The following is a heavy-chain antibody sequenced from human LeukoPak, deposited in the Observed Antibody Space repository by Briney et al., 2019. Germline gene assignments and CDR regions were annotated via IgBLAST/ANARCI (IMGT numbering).Heavy chain of an antibody. J-gene: IGHJ3*02. Sequence: RGSLRLSCAASGFTVSSNYMSWVRQAPGKGLEWVSVIYSGGSTYYADSVKGRFTISRDNSKNTLYLQMNSLRAEDTAVYYCARRDSYHDAFDIWGQGTMVTVSS. D-gene: IGHD5-18*01. CDR2: IYSGGST. CDR3: ARRDSYHDAFDI. CDR1: GFTVSSNY. V-gene: IGHV3-66*01.